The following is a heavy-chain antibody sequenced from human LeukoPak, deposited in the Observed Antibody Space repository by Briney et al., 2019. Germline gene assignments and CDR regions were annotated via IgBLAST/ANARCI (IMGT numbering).Heavy chain of an antibody. CDR1: GFTFSSYS. CDR3: ARRLMVYAIPRDAFDI. D-gene: IGHD2-8*01. V-gene: IGHV3-21*01. J-gene: IGHJ3*02. CDR2: ISSSSSYI. Sequence: GGSLRLSCAASGFTFSSYSMNWVRQAPGKGLEWVSSISSSSSYIYYADSVKGRFTISRDNAKNSLYLQMNSLRAEDTAVYYCARRLMVYAIPRDAFDIWGQGTMVTVSS.